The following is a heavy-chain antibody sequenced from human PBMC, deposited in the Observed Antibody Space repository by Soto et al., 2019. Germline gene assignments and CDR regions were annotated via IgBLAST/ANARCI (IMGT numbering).Heavy chain of an antibody. CDR1: RFKHGTSGVG. D-gene: IGHD4-4*01. V-gene: IGHV2-5*02. Sequence: QITLKESGPTLVKPTQTLAMTCTFSRFKHGTSGVGVGWIRQPPGKALEWLAVIYWEDDKRYSPSLKSRLTITKDTSKNQVVLTMINMDPVDTVTYYCAHLSRNDYRAWYFDLWGRGTLVTVSS. CDR3: AHLSRNDYRAWYFDL. CDR2: IYWEDDK. J-gene: IGHJ2*01.